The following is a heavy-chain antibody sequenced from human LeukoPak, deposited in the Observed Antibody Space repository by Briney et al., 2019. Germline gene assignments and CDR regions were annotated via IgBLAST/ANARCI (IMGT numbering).Heavy chain of an antibody. Sequence: SETLSLTCAVSGGSIISGGYSWSWLRQPPGKGLEWIGYIYYSGSTYYNPSLKSRVTISVDTSKNQFSLKLSSVTAADTAVYYCASGYYDSSGYYDYWGQGTLVTVSS. D-gene: IGHD3-22*01. CDR1: GGSIISGGYS. CDR2: IYYSGST. J-gene: IGHJ4*02. V-gene: IGHV4-30-4*07. CDR3: ASGYYDSSGYYDY.